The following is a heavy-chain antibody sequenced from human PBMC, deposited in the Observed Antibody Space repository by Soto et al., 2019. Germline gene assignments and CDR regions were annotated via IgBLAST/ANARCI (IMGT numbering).Heavy chain of an antibody. V-gene: IGHV3-74*01. Sequence: EVQLVESGGGLVQPGGSLRLSCAASGFTFSSYWMHWVRQAPGKGLVWVSRIKSDGSSTSYADSVKGRFTISRDNAKNTMYLQLNSLRAEDTAVYYCARELMWYSSSWGYDAFDIWGQGTMVTVSS. CDR2: IKSDGSST. CDR1: GFTFSSYW. D-gene: IGHD6-13*01. CDR3: ARELMWYSSSWGYDAFDI. J-gene: IGHJ3*02.